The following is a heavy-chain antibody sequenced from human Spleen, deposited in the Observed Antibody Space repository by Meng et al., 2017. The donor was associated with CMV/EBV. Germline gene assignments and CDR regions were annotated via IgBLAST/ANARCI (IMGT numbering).Heavy chain of an antibody. CDR2: ISAYSGNT. CDR3: ARDSLHPSYYYYGMDV. CDR1: GYTFTTYG. D-gene: IGHD5/OR15-5a*01. J-gene: IGHJ6*02. V-gene: IGHV1-18*01. Sequence: ASVKVSCKASGYTFTTYGVSWVRQAPGQGLEWMGWISAYSGNTKYAQKLQGRVTMTTDTSASTAYMELKSLRSHDTAVYYCARDSLHPSYYYYGMDVWGQGTTVTVSS.